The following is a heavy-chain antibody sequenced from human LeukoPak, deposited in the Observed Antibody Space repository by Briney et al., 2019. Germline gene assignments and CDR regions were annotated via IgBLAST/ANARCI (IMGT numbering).Heavy chain of an antibody. J-gene: IGHJ4*02. Sequence: GASVKVSCKASGYTFTSYGISWVRQAPGQGLEWMGWISAYNGNTNYAQELQGRVTMTTDTSTSTAYMELRSLRSDDTAVYYCARAGKYSSSLWGSTAYYFDYWGQGTLVTVSS. D-gene: IGHD6-13*01. CDR3: ARAGKYSSSLWGSTAYYFDY. V-gene: IGHV1-18*01. CDR1: GYTFTSYG. CDR2: ISAYNGNT.